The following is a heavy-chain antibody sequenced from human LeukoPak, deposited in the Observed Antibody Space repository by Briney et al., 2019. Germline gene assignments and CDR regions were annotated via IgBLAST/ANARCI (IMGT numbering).Heavy chain of an antibody. J-gene: IGHJ4*02. CDR3: ASSNYYDSSGYFFDC. CDR1: GGSFSGYY. Sequence: SETLSLTCAVYGGSFSGYYWSWIREPPGKGLEWIGEINHSGSTNYNPSLKSRVTISVDTSKNRFSLKRSSVTAADTAAYYCASSNYYDSSGYFFDCWGQGTLVTVSS. CDR2: INHSGST. D-gene: IGHD3-22*01. V-gene: IGHV4-34*01.